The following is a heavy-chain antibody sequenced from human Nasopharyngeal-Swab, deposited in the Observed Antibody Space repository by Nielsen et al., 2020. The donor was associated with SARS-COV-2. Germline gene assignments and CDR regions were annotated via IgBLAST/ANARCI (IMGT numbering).Heavy chain of an antibody. V-gene: IGHV3-74*01. Sequence: GESLKISCAASGFTFSSYWMHWVRQAPGKGLEWVSRINSDGSSTRYADSVKGRFTISRDNAKNTLYLQMNSLRAEDTAVYYCARDPAITGTTFDPWGQGTLVTVSS. CDR1: GFTFSSYW. J-gene: IGHJ5*02. CDR2: INSDGSST. CDR3: ARDPAITGTTFDP. D-gene: IGHD1-7*01.